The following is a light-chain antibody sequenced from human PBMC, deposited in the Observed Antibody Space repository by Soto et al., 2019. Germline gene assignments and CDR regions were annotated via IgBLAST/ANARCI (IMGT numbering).Light chain of an antibody. V-gene: IGKV3-11*01. CDR3: QQYNNWPPWT. CDR2: EAS. CDR1: QSVSNY. J-gene: IGKJ1*01. Sequence: EIVLTQSPATVSMSPVGRGRRAFRAGQSVSNYLAWYQQKPGQAPRLLIYEASNRASGIPARFSGSGSGTEFTLTINSLQPEDFAVYYCQQYNNWPPWTFGQGTK.